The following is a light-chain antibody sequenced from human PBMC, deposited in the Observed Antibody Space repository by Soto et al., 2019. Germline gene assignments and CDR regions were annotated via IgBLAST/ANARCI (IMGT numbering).Light chain of an antibody. J-gene: IGKJ4*01. CDR1: QSVSSN. Sequence: ETVMTQSPATLSVSPGERATLCCRASQSVSSNLAWYQQKPGQTPRLLIYDISTRATGIPTRFSGSGSGTECTLTISRLQSEDFAVYYCQQYNSWPLTFGGGTKVDI. CDR2: DIS. CDR3: QQYNSWPLT. V-gene: IGKV3D-15*01.